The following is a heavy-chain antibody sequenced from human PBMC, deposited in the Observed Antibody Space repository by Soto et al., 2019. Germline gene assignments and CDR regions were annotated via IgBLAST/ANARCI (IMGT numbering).Heavy chain of an antibody. J-gene: IGHJ4*02. D-gene: IGHD4-17*01. CDR3: ASSDYGDYRY. CDR1: GVSFSGYY. CDR2: INHSGST. V-gene: IGHV4-34*01. Sequence: PSETLSLTCAVYGVSFSGYYWSWIRQPPGKGLEWIGEINHSGSTNYNPSLKSRVTISVDTSKNQFSLKLSSVTAADTAVYYCASSDYGDYRYWGQGTLVTVSS.